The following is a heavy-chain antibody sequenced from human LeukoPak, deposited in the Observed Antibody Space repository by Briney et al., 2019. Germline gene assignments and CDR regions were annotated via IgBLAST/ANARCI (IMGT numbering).Heavy chain of an antibody. D-gene: IGHD4-17*01. CDR3: ARDATTGTTIIDF. V-gene: IGHV4-4*07. CDR1: SCSINSSY. CDR2: IYNSGDT. Sequence: PSETLSLTCTVSSCSINSSYWSWIRQPAGKGLEWIGRIYNSGDTSYNPSLKGRVILSIDTSKNQFSLKLSSVTAADTAVYYCARDATTGTTIIDFWGQGTLVSVSS. J-gene: IGHJ4*02.